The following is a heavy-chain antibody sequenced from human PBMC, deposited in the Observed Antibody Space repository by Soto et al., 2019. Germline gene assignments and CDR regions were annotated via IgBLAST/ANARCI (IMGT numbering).Heavy chain of an antibody. J-gene: IGHJ4*02. CDR3: ASIVGARLNDY. CDR1: GFTFNDYY. CDR2: ISTTGSYT. D-gene: IGHD1-26*01. V-gene: IGHV3-11*05. Sequence: QVQLVESGGGLVKPGGSLRLSCAASGFTFNDYYMTWFRQAPGKGLEWVSCISTTGSYTNYADSVKGRFTVSRDNANNSMDLQMNSLRDEDTAVYDCASIVGARLNDYGGQGTLVTVAS.